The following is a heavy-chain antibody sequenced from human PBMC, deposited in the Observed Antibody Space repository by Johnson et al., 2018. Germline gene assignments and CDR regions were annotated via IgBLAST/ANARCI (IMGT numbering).Heavy chain of an antibody. Sequence: QVQLQQWGAGLLKXSETLSLTCAVYGGSFSGYYWSWIRQPPGKGLEWIGEINHSGSTNYNPSLKSRVTISVDTSKNQFSLKLSSVTAADTAVYYCARGNQQLVPMDVWGKGTTVTVSS. CDR1: GGSFSGYY. V-gene: IGHV4-34*01. J-gene: IGHJ6*03. CDR2: INHSGST. D-gene: IGHD6-13*01. CDR3: ARGNQQLVPMDV.